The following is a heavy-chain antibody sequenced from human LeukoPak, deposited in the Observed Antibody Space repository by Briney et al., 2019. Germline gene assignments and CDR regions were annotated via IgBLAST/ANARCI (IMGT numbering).Heavy chain of an antibody. V-gene: IGHV3-7*01. CDR3: AGVSVLDGIVVVIVDGFDI. Sequence: GGSLRLSCAASGFTFSSYCMSWVRQAPGKGLEWVANIKQDGSEKYYVDSVKGRFTISRDNAKNSLYLQMNSLRAEDTAVYCCAGVSVLDGIVVVIVDGFDIWGQGTMVTVSS. CDR1: GFTFSSYC. CDR2: IKQDGSEK. J-gene: IGHJ3*02. D-gene: IGHD3-22*01.